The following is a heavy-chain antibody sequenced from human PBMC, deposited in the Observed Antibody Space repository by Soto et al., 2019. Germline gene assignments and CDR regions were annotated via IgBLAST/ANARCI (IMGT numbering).Heavy chain of an antibody. CDR1: GFTFSSYG. J-gene: IGHJ4*02. V-gene: IGHV3-30*18. CDR2: ISYDGSNK. D-gene: IGHD6-19*01. CDR3: AKDSAVAGTSYFDY. Sequence: GSLRLSCAASGFTFSSYGMHWVRQAPGKGLEWVAVISYDGSNKYYADSVKGRFTISRDNSKNTLYLQMNSLRAEDTAVYYCAKDSAVAGTSYFDYWGQGTLVTVSS.